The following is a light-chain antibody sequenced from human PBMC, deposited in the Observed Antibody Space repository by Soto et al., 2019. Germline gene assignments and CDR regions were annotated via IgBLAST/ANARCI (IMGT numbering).Light chain of an antibody. CDR3: QHYNSYSEA. J-gene: IGKJ1*01. V-gene: IGKV1-5*03. CDR1: QAISSC. CDR2: EAS. Sequence: DIQMTQSPSTLSASAGDRVTITCRASQAISSCLAWYQQKPGKAPKLLIYEASTLKSGVPSRFSGSGSGTEFTLTISSLQPDDFATYYCQHYNSYSEAFGQGTKVDIK.